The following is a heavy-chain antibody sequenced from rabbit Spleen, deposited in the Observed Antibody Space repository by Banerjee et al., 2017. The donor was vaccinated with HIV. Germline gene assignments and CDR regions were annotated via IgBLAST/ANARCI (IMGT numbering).Heavy chain of an antibody. D-gene: IGHD8-1*01. CDR2: IEGGSSAFS. J-gene: IGHJ3*01. Sequence: QSLEESGGGLVKPGGTLTLTCKASGIDFSSNHYMCWVRQAPGKGLEWIACIEGGSSAFSYFASWAKGRFTCSKTSSTTVTLQMTSLTAADTATYFCARDTGSSFSSYGMDLWGQGTLVTVS. V-gene: IGHV1S40*01. CDR1: GIDFSSNHY. CDR3: ARDTGSSFSSYGMDL.